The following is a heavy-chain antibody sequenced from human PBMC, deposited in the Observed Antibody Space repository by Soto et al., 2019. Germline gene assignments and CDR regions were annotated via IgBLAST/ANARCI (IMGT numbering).Heavy chain of an antibody. CDR3: ARARPTRLDIVVVPALPHNWFDP. CDR2: INHSGST. V-gene: IGHV4-34*01. Sequence: PSETLSLTCAVYGGSFSGYYWSWIRQPPGKGLEWIGEINHSGSTNYNPSLKSRVTISVDTSKNQFSLKLSSVTAADTAVYYCARARPTRLDIVVVPALPHNWFDPWGQGTLVTVSS. CDR1: GGSFSGYY. J-gene: IGHJ5*02. D-gene: IGHD2-2*03.